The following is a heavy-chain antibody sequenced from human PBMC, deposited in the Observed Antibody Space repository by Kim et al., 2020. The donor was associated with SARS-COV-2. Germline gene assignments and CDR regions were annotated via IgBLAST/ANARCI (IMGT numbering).Heavy chain of an antibody. CDR2: MNPNSGNT. CDR3: ARPLTYYYDSSGPKDAFDI. D-gene: IGHD3-22*01. V-gene: IGHV1-8*01. J-gene: IGHJ3*02. Sequence: ASVKVSYKASGYTFTSYDINWVRQATGQGLEWMGWMNPNSGNTGYAQKFQGRVTMTRNTSISTAYMELSSLRSEDTAVYYCARPLTYYYDSSGPKDAFDIWGQGTMVTVSS. CDR1: GYTFTSYD.